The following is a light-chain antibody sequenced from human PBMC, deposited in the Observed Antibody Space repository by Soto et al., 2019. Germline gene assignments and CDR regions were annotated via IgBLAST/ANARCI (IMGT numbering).Light chain of an antibody. CDR3: AAWDGSLRAYV. CDR2: GNN. CDR1: TSNIGNNP. J-gene: IGLJ1*01. V-gene: IGLV1-44*01. Sequence: QSVLTQPPSASGTPGQRVTISCSGSTSNIGNNPVNWFQQLPGTAPKLLIYGNNQRPSGVPDRFSGSKSGTSASLAISGLQSEDEADYYCAAWDGSLRAYVFGTGTEVTVL.